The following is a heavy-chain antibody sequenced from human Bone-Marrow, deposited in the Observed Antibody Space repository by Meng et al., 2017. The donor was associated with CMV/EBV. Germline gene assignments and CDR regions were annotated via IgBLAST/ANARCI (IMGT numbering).Heavy chain of an antibody. Sequence: GGSLRLSCAASGFTFSSYGMHWVRQAPGKGLEWVAFIRYDGINKYYADSVKGRFTISRDNSKNTLYLQMDSLRAEDTAVYYCAKGDLVVVPAEQIERAFDIWGQGTMVTVSS. CDR1: GFTFSSYG. V-gene: IGHV3-30*02. CDR2: IRYDGINK. CDR3: AKGDLVVVPAEQIERAFDI. J-gene: IGHJ3*02. D-gene: IGHD2-2*01.